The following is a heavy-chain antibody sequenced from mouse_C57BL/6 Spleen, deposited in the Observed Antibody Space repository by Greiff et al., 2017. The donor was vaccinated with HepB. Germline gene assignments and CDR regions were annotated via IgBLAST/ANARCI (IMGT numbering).Heavy chain of an antibody. J-gene: IGHJ2*01. CDR2: ISDGGSYT. CDR1: GFTFSSYA. Sequence: DVHLVESGGGLVKPGGSLKLSCAASGFTFSSYAMSWVRQTPEKRLEWVATISDGGSYTYYPDNVKGRFTISRDNAKNNLYLQMSHLKSEDTAMYYCARGFRDGYYDYWGQGTTLTVSS. CDR3: ARGFRDGYYDY. V-gene: IGHV5-4*01. D-gene: IGHD2-3*01.